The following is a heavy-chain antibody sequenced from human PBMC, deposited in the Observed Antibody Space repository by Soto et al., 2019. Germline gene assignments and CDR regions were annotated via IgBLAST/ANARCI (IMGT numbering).Heavy chain of an antibody. CDR3: AADPYYYDSSDYYSFDQ. CDR2: IVVGSGNT. Sequence: GASVKVSCKASGFNFRTTAVQWVRQARGQRLEWIGWIVVGSGNTNYAQNFQERVTITRDMSTSTAYLDVSRLRSEDTAVYYCAADPYYYDSSDYYSFDQWGQGTLVTVS. CDR1: GFNFRTTA. J-gene: IGHJ4*02. D-gene: IGHD3-22*01. V-gene: IGHV1-58*01.